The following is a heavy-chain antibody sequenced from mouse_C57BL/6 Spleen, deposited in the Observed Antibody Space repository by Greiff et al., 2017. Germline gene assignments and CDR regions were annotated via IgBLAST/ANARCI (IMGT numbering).Heavy chain of an antibody. CDR3: ARTSGYDKEYYAMDY. J-gene: IGHJ4*01. CDR1: GYTFTSYT. Sequence: QVQLQQSGAELARPGASVKMSCKASGYTFTSYTMHWVKQRPGQGLEWIAYINPSSGYTKYNQKFKDKATLTAAKASRTAYLQLRSLTSEDYAAYYCARTSGYDKEYYAMDYWGQGTSVTASS. D-gene: IGHD2-2*01. CDR2: INPSSGYT. V-gene: IGHV1-4*01.